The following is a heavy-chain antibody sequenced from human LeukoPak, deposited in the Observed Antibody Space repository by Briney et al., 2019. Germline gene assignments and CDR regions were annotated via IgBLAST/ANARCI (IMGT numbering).Heavy chain of an antibody. Sequence: ASVKVSCKASGYSFTSNYIHWVRQAPGQGLEWMGIINPSDSSTSYAQKFQGRVTMTRDMSTSTVYVDLSSLRSEDTAVYYCARGGGHITMITLGAIDYWGQGTLVTVSS. CDR2: INPSDSST. CDR1: GYSFTSNY. D-gene: IGHD3-22*01. CDR3: ARGGGHITMITLGAIDY. J-gene: IGHJ4*02. V-gene: IGHV1-46*01.